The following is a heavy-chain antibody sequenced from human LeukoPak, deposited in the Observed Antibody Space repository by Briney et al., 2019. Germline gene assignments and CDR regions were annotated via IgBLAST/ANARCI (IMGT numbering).Heavy chain of an antibody. J-gene: IGHJ3*02. V-gene: IGHV3-7*01. D-gene: IGHD5-12*01. Sequence: GGSLRLSCAASGFTFSTSWVTWVRQAPGKGLEWVANIKQDGSEKFCVDSVKGRFTISRDNAKNSLYLQMNSLRAEDTAVYYCAGDNGPSGYDAFDIWGQGTMVTVSS. CDR2: IKQDGSEK. CDR1: GFTFSTSW. CDR3: AGDNGPSGYDAFDI.